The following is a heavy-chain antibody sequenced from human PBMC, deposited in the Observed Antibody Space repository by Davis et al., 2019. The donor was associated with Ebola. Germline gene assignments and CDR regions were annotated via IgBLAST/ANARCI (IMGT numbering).Heavy chain of an antibody. Sequence: GESLKIPCAAPGFTFSTYATSWVRQAPGKGLEWVSTIVGGGRIPYSADSVKGRFTISSDNAKNTWSLQMNSLRAEDTAVYYCAKSGEYYDFWSGYCPFDYWGQGTLVTVSS. V-gene: IGHV3-23*01. CDR3: AKSGEYYDFWSGYCPFDY. D-gene: IGHD3-3*01. J-gene: IGHJ4*02. CDR2: IVGGGRIP. CDR1: GFTFSTYA.